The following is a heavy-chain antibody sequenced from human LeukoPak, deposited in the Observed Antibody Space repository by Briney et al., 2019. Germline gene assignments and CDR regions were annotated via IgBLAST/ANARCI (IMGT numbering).Heavy chain of an antibody. Sequence: GGSLRLSCVASRFTFSDYYMTWIRQAPGKGLEWVPYISDSSIIIYYTDSVKGRFAISRDNAKNSLYLQMNSLRAEDTAVYYCARLRIRNCSGGTCYSTFFDYWGQGTLVTVSS. CDR3: ARLRIRNCSGGTCYSTFFDY. CDR2: ISDSSIII. D-gene: IGHD2-15*01. V-gene: IGHV3-11*04. J-gene: IGHJ4*02. CDR1: RFTFSDYY.